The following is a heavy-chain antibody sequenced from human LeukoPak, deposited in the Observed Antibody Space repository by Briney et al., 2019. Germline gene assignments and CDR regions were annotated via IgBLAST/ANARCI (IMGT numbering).Heavy chain of an antibody. CDR2: ISSRSSTI. J-gene: IGHJ4*02. CDR3: AKDRFSYHFDY. D-gene: IGHD5-18*01. V-gene: IGHV3-48*01. Sequence: GGSLRLSCAASGFTFSSDSMNWVRQAPGKGLEWVSYISSRSSTIYYADSVKGRFTISRDNSKNTLYLQMNSLRAEDTAVYYCAKDRFSYHFDYWGQGTLVTVSS. CDR1: GFTFSSDS.